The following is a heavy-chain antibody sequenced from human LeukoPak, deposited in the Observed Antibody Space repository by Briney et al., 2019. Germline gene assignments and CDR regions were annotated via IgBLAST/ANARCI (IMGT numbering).Heavy chain of an antibody. CDR2: INSDGSST. D-gene: IGHD6-13*01. CDR3: ARVSSSRKRGLYYFDY. CDR1: GFTFSSYW. V-gene: IGHV3-74*01. J-gene: IGHJ4*02. Sequence: GGSLRLSCAASGFTFSSYWMHWVRQAPGKGPVWVSRINSDGSSTSYADSVKGRFTISRDNAKNTLYLQMNSLRAEDTAVYYCARVSSSRKRGLYYFDYWGQGTLVTVSS.